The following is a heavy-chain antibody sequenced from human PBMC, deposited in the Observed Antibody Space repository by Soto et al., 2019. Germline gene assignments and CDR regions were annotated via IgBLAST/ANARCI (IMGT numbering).Heavy chain of an antibody. CDR3: HSSSWDNWFDT. J-gene: IGHJ5*02. V-gene: IGHV3-23*01. CDR1: GFTFSSYS. D-gene: IGHD6-13*01. CDR2: ISSSGGGA. Sequence: GGSLRLSCAATGFTFSSYSMSWVRQAPGKGLEWVSAISSSGGGAYYADSVKGRVTISRDKHKNKQYLQMKSLRAKDTDVYYFHSSSWDNWFDTWGQGTLVTVSS.